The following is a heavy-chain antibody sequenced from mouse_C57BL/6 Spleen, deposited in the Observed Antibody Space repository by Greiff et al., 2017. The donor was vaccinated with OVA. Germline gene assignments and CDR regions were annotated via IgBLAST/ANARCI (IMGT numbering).Heavy chain of an antibody. J-gene: IGHJ4*01. CDR1: GYTFTDYY. CDR3: ARWPLYAMDY. V-gene: IGHV1-26*01. Sequence: VQLQQSGPELVKPGASVKISCKASGYTFTDYYMNWVKQSHGKSLEWIGDINPNNGGTSYNQKFKGKATLTVDKSSSTAYMELRSLTSEDSADYYCARWPLYAMDYWGQGTSVTVSS. D-gene: IGHD6-1*01. CDR2: INPNNGGT.